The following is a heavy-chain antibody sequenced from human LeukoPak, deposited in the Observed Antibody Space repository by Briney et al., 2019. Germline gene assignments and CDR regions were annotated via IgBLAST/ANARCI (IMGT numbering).Heavy chain of an antibody. V-gene: IGHV1-18*01. Sequence: ASVKVSCKASGYTFTSYGIAWVRQAPGQGLQWMGWISANNGDTSYSQKLQCRVTMTTDTSTNTAYMELRSLTSDDTAVYYCARDPPGLTLGSPGDYWGQGTLVIVSS. J-gene: IGHJ4*02. CDR1: GYTFTSYG. CDR3: ARDPPGLTLGSPGDY. CDR2: ISANNGDT. D-gene: IGHD3-16*01.